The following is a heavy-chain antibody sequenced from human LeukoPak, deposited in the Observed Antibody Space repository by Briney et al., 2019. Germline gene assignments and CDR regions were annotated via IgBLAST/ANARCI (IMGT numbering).Heavy chain of an antibody. Sequence: PGGSLRLSCAASGFTFSSYWMHWVRQAPGKGLVWVSRINTDGSSSSYADSVKGRFTISRDNAKNTLYLQMNSLRAEDTAVYYCARDLDSSSIDYWGQGTLVTVSS. CDR2: INTDGSSS. CDR3: ARDLDSSSIDY. J-gene: IGHJ4*02. CDR1: GFTFSSYW. D-gene: IGHD6-13*01. V-gene: IGHV3-74*01.